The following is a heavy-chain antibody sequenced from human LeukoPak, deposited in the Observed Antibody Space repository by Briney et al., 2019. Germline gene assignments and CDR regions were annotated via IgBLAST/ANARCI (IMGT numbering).Heavy chain of an antibody. CDR3: ARDSGSGYYPAYFDY. J-gene: IGHJ4*02. D-gene: IGHD3-22*01. CDR2: MNPNSGNT. V-gene: IGHV1-8*01. Sequence: GASVKVSCKASGYTFTSYDINWVRQATGQGLEWMGWMNPNSGNTGYAQKFQGRVTITADKSTSTAYMELSSLRSEDTAVYYCARDSGSGYYPAYFDYWGQGTLVTVSS. CDR1: GYTFTSYD.